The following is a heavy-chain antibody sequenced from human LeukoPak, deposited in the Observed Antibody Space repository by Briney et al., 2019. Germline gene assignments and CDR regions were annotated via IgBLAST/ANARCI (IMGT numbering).Heavy chain of an antibody. D-gene: IGHD3-16*01. J-gene: IGHJ4*02. V-gene: IGHV6-1*01. CDR2: TYFMSRWIH. Sequence: SQTLALTCAISGDSVSNSIATWDWIRQSPSGGLERLGRTYFMSRWIHDYADSVKSRIVIDADTSKNQFSLLLKSVRPDDTAVYCARRGDGNYYYDYWGQGTLVTVSS. CDR1: GDSVSNSIAT. CDR3: RRGDGNYYYDY.